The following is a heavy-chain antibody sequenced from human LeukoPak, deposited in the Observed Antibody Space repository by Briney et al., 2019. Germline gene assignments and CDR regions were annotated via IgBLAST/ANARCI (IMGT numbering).Heavy chain of an antibody. Sequence: GGSLRLSCAASGFTFSSYWMHWVRQAPGKGLVWVSRINGDGSSTTYADSVKGRFTISRDNSENTLYLQMNSLRPEDTAVYYCVREGLGPSFSAWFDPWGHGTLVTVSS. D-gene: IGHD3/OR15-3a*01. J-gene: IGHJ5*02. CDR1: GFTFSSYW. CDR2: INGDGSST. CDR3: VREGLGPSFSAWFDP. V-gene: IGHV3-74*01.